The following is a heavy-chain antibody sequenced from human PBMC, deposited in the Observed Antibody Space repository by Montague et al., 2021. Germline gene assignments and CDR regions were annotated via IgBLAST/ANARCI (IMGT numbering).Heavy chain of an antibody. V-gene: IGHV4-34*01. D-gene: IGHD1-26*01. J-gene: IGHJ6*02. CDR1: GGSFSGHY. Sequence: SQTLSLTCAVYGGSFSGHYWSWIRQPPGKGLEWIGEINHSGSTNYNPSLKSRVTMSVDTSKNQFSLNLSSVTAADTAVHYCARYLHTSKYSGSHYLSRQYGMDVWGQGTTVPVSS. CDR2: INHSGST. CDR3: ARYLHTSKYSGSHYLSRQYGMDV.